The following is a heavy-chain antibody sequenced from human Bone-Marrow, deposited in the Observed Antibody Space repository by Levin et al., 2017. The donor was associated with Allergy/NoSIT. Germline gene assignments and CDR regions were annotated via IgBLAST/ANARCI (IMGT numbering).Heavy chain of an antibody. D-gene: IGHD3-10*01. V-gene: IGHV4-31*03. CDR2: IDYSGST. J-gene: IGHJ6*02. CDR1: GDSISRGPYF. CDR3: ARYRYYGSETLKNYYYYGLDV. Sequence: SETLSLTCTVSGDSISRGPYFWSWIRQHPGTGLEWIGHIDYSGSTDYSPSLKSRVTLSVVTSEKKFSLNVRSVTAADTAVYYCARYRYYGSETLKNYYYYGLDVWGQGTTVTVSS.